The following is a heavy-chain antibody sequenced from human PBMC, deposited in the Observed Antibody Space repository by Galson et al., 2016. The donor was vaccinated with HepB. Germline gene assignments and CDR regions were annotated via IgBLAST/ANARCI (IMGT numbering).Heavy chain of an antibody. D-gene: IGHD1-26*01. V-gene: IGHV3-9*01. J-gene: IGHJ6*04. CDR2: ISYNSGVK. CDR3: TKVWDPLPGHYGMDL. CDR1: GLTLDPYA. Sequence: SLRLSCAASGLTLDPYAMHWVRQPPGKGLEWVSGISYNSGVKAYADSVKSRFTISRDNAKNALYLQMNSLSVDDTALYYCTKVWDPLPGHYGMDLWGKGTTVTVSS.